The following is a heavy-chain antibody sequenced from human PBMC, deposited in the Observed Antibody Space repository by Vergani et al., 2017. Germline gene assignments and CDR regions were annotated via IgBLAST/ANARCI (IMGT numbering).Heavy chain of an antibody. Sequence: EVQLVESGGGLVQPGGSLRLSCAASGFTFSSYWMSWVRQAPGKGLEWVANIKQDGSEKYYVDSVKGRFTISRDNAKNSLYLQMNSLRAEDTAVYYCAKNPEYSSSSSGMDVWGQGTTVTVSS. CDR2: IKQDGSEK. J-gene: IGHJ6*02. CDR3: AKNPEYSSSSSGMDV. V-gene: IGHV3-7*01. CDR1: GFTFSSYW. D-gene: IGHD6-6*01.